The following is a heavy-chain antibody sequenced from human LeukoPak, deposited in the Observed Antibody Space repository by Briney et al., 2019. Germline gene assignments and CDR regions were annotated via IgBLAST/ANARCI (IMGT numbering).Heavy chain of an antibody. V-gene: IGHV3-7*01. CDR2: IKQDGSEK. CDR3: ARGPETRSYYDSSGYSGAFHH. CDR1: GFTFSSYW. D-gene: IGHD3-22*01. Sequence: PGGSLRLSCAASGFTFSSYWMSWVRQAPGKGLEWVAKIKQDGSEKCYVDPVKGRFIISRDNGKNSLYLQMNSLTAEDTAVYFCARGPETRSYYDSSGYSGAFHHRGQGTLVTVSS. J-gene: IGHJ1*01.